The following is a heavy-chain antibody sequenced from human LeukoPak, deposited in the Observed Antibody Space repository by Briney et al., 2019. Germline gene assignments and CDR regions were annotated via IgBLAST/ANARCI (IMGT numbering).Heavy chain of an antibody. V-gene: IGHV3-53*01. CDR3: ARGIVATTLFDY. D-gene: IGHD5-12*01. Sequence: GGSLRLSCAASGFTVSNNYMSWVRQAPGKGLDWVSIIYSGGSTYYADSVKGRFTISRDNSKNTLYLQMSSLRAEDTAVYYCARGIVATTLFDYWGQGTLVTVSS. CDR2: IYSGGST. CDR1: GFTVSNNY. J-gene: IGHJ4*02.